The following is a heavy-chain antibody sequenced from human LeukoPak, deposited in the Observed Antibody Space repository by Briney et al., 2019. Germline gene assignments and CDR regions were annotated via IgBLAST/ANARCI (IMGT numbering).Heavy chain of an antibody. Sequence: PGGSLRLSCTASGFTFSSYWMHWVRQAPGKGLVWVSRIKSDGSSTSYADSVKGRFTISRDNAKNTLYLQMNSLRAEDTAEYYCARGSLLDPWGQGTLVTVSS. CDR3: ARGSLLDP. CDR2: IKSDGSST. CDR1: GFTFSSYW. J-gene: IGHJ5*02. V-gene: IGHV3-74*01. D-gene: IGHD1-26*01.